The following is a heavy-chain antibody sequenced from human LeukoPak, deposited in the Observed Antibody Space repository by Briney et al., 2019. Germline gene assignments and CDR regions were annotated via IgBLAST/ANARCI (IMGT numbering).Heavy chain of an antibody. CDR3: ARTTVNFYYYYYGMDV. CDR2: MNPNSGNT. J-gene: IGHJ6*02. D-gene: IGHD4-11*01. Sequence: ASVKVSCKASGYTFTSYDINWVRQATGQGLEWMGWMNPNSGNTGYAQKFQGRVTMTRNTSISTAYMGLSSLRSEDTAVYYCARTTVNFYYYYYGMDVWGQGTTVTVSS. CDR1: GYTFTSYD. V-gene: IGHV1-8*01.